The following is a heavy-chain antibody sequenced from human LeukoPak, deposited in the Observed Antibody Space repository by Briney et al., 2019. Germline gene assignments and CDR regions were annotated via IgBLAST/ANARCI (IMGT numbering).Heavy chain of an antibody. CDR3: GY. Sequence: GGSLRLSRAASGFTLSRYDMHWVRQATGKGLEWVSAIDTAGDTYYPGSVKGRFTISRENAKNFLYLQMSSLRVVITATPAVGYWGQGTLVTVSS. CDR2: IDTAGDT. J-gene: IGHJ4*02. V-gene: IGHV3-13*01. D-gene: IGHD2-15*01. CDR1: GFTLSRYD.